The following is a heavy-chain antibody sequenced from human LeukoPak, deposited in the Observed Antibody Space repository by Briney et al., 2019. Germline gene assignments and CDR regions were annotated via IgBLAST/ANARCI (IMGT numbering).Heavy chain of an antibody. J-gene: IGHJ4*02. CDR3: ARGFSSGWYYFDY. Sequence: SETLSLTCAVYGGSFSGHYWSWIRQPPGKGLEWIGEINHSGSTNYNPSLESRVTISVDTSKNHFSLKLSSVTAADTAVYYCARGFSSGWYYFDYWGQGTLVTVSS. V-gene: IGHV4-34*01. CDR2: INHSGST. CDR1: GGSFSGHY. D-gene: IGHD6-19*01.